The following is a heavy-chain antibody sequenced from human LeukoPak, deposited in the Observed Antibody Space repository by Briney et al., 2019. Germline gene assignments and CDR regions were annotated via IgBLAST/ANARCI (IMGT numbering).Heavy chain of an antibody. Sequence: GSLRLSCAASGFTFSSYAMHWVRQAPGKGLEWVAVISYDGSNKYYADSVKGRFTISRDNSKNTLYLQMNSLRAEDTAVYYCARLPSSGSSYAFDIWGQGTMVTVSS. D-gene: IGHD6-19*01. J-gene: IGHJ3*02. CDR1: GFTFSSYA. CDR2: ISYDGSNK. V-gene: IGHV3-30-3*01. CDR3: ARLPSSGSSYAFDI.